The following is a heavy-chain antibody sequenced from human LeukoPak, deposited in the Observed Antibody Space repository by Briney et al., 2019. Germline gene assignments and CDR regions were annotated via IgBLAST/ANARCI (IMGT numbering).Heavy chain of an antibody. J-gene: IGHJ4*02. CDR1: GYRFTSYW. V-gene: IGHV5-51*01. D-gene: IGHD1-20*01. CDR2: IYPGDSGT. CDR3: ARHSNNYLDY. Sequence: GESLKISCKGSGYRFTSYWIGWVRQMPGKGLEWMGIIYPGDSGTRYSPSFQGQVTISADKSISTAYLQWSSLQASDTAMYYCARHSNNYLDYWGQGTLVTVSS.